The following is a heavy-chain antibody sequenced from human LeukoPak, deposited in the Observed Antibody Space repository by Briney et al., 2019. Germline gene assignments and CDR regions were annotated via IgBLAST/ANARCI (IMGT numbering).Heavy chain of an antibody. Sequence: PGGSLRPSCVVSGFSVSNNYIIWVRQAPGNGLERVSVIYGDGRTSHSASVRGRFTISRDNSKNIVSLQMNNLRAEDTAVYYCVKVWRRGSWYEYYYYGMDVWGQGTTVTVSS. J-gene: IGHJ6*02. CDR2: IYGDGRT. D-gene: IGHD6-13*01. CDR3: VKVWRRGSWYEYYYYGMDV. V-gene: IGHV3-53*01. CDR1: GFSVSNNY.